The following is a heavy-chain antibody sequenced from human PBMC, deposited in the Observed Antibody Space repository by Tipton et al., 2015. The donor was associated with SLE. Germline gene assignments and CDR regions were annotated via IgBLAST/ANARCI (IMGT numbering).Heavy chain of an antibody. J-gene: IGHJ6*02. CDR2: IYYNGHT. CDR3: ARDEIVVIPAASYQYHYGMDV. V-gene: IGHV4-59*01. D-gene: IGHD2-2*01. CDR1: GDSITSYY. Sequence: LRLSCTVSGDSITSYYWNWIRQPPGKGLEWIGYIYYNGHTNYSPSLKSRVTLSLDTSKNQFSLKLSSVTAADTAVYYCARDEIVVIPAASYQYHYGMDVWGQGTTVTVSS.